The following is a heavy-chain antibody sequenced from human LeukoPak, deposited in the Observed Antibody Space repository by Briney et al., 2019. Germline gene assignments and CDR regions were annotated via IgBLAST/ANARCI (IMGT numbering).Heavy chain of an antibody. Sequence: GGSLRLSCSASGFTFSSYAMHWVRQAPGKGLEYVSAISSNGGSTYYADSVKGRFTTSRDNSKNTLYLQMSSLRAEDTAVYYCVKGTTTYYGSGSYLDYWGQGTLVTVSS. D-gene: IGHD3-10*01. J-gene: IGHJ4*02. V-gene: IGHV3-64D*06. CDR1: GFTFSSYA. CDR2: ISSNGGST. CDR3: VKGTTTYYGSGSYLDY.